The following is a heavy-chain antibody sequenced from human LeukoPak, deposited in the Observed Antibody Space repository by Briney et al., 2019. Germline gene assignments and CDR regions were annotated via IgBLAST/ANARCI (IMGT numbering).Heavy chain of an antibody. CDR1: GGPISSYY. CDR3: ARGIDSSGYYQYYFDY. CDR2: IDYSRST. Sequence: PSETLSLTCTVSGGPISSYYWTWIRQPPGKGLEWFGDIDYSRSTNYNPSLESRVTMSVDTSKNHFSLRLSSVTAADTAVYYCARGIDSSGYYQYYFDYWGQGTLVTVSS. J-gene: IGHJ4*02. D-gene: IGHD3-22*01. V-gene: IGHV4-59*01.